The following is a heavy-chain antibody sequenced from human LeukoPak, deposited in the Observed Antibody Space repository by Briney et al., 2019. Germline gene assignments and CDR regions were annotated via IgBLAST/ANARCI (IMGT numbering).Heavy chain of an antibody. J-gene: IGHJ6*03. CDR2: IYYSGST. Sequence: PSETLSLTCTVSGGSINSYYWIWIRQPPGKGLEWIGYIYYSGSTNYNPSLKSRVTISVDTSKNQFSLKLSSVTAADTAVYYCARGYCSGGSCYSYYYYNYMDVWGKGTTVTVSS. CDR1: GGSINSYY. V-gene: IGHV4-59*12. D-gene: IGHD2-15*01. CDR3: ARGYCSGGSCYSYYYYNYMDV.